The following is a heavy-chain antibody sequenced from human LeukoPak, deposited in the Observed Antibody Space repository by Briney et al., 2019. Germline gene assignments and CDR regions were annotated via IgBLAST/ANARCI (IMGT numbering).Heavy chain of an antibody. CDR3: ARGGGFDP. CDR1: GGSISSSSYY. V-gene: IGHV4-39*07. J-gene: IGHJ5*02. D-gene: IGHD3-10*01. CDR2: IYYSGST. Sequence: SETLSLTCTVSGGSISSSSYYWGWIRQPPGKGLEWIGSIYYSGSTYYNPSLKSRVTISVDTSKNQFSLKLSSVTAADTAVYYCARGGGFDPWGQGTLVTVSS.